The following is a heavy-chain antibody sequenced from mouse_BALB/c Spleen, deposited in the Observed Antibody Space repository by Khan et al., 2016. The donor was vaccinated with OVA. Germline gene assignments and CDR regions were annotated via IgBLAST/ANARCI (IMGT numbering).Heavy chain of an antibody. D-gene: IGHD2-14*01. CDR3: ARAYYRYDCYYAMDY. J-gene: IGHJ4*01. CDR1: GFSLSRYN. V-gene: IGHV2-6-4*01. CDR2: IWGGGGT. Sequence: VQLVESGPGLVAPSQSLSITCTVSGFSLSRYNIHWVRQPPGKGLEWLGMIWGGGGTDYNSTLKSRLSIRKHNSTSQVLLKMNSLQTDDTAMYYCARAYYRYDCYYAMDYWGQGTSVTVSS.